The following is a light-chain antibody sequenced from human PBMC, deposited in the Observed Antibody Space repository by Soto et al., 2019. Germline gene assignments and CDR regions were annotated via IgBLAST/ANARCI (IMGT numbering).Light chain of an antibody. Sequence: QSALTQPPSASGSPGQSVTISCTGTSSDVGGYNYVSWYQQHPGKVPKLIIYEVTKRPSGVPDPFSGSKSGNTASLTVSGLQAEDEADYYCNSYAGSNNLGVFGGGTKLTVL. CDR3: NSYAGSNNLGV. CDR2: EVT. V-gene: IGLV2-8*01. CDR1: SSDVGGYNY. J-gene: IGLJ3*02.